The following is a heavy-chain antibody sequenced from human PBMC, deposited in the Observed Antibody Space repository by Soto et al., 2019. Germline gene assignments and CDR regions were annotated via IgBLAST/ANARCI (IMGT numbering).Heavy chain of an antibody. CDR1: GFTFSDYG. Sequence: DLEESGGGVVQPGGSLRISCEVSGFTFSDYGMHWVRQAPGKGLEWVAVISDDGNNQYYPDSLRGRFTISRDNSRNTLFLQMNSLRVEDTAVYYCVKPSGWYPDYWGQGTQVTVSS. CDR3: VKPSGWYPDY. CDR2: ISDDGNNQ. D-gene: IGHD6-19*01. J-gene: IGHJ4*02. V-gene: IGHV3-30*18.